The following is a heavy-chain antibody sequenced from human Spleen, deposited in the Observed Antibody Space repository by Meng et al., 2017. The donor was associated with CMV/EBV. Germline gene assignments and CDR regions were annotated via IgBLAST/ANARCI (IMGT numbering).Heavy chain of an antibody. CDR1: GYTFTDYD. D-gene: IGHD4-17*01. CDR2: VNPNSGGT. Sequence: CKPSGYTFTDYDIHWVRQAPGQGLEWMGWVNPNSGGTDYTQKFQGRVTMTSDTSISTAYMELSRLKSDDTTVYYCARGYGDYAFFDYWGQGTVVTVSS. V-gene: IGHV1-2*02. J-gene: IGHJ4*02. CDR3: ARGYGDYAFFDY.